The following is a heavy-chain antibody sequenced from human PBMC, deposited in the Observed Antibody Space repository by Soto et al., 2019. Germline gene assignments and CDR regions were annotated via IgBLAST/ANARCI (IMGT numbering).Heavy chain of an antibody. Sequence: SENLSLTCTVSGGSISSYYWSWIRQPPGKGLEWIGYIYYSGSTNYNPSLKSRVTISVDTSKNQFSLKLSSVTAADTAVYYCARHGYCSGGSCSGTFDIWGQGTMVTVSS. D-gene: IGHD2-15*01. CDR3: ARHGYCSGGSCSGTFDI. V-gene: IGHV4-59*08. CDR2: IYYSGST. CDR1: GGSISSYY. J-gene: IGHJ3*02.